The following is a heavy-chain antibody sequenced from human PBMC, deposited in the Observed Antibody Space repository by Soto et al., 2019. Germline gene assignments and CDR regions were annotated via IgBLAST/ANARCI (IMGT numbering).Heavy chain of an antibody. CDR1: GFTFSDYG. J-gene: IGHJ4*02. CDR3: AKEGSPKVSRWDDY. CDR2: ISHEGGTQ. D-gene: IGHD1-26*01. V-gene: IGHV3-30*18. Sequence: LRLSCAAPGFTFSDYGIDWIRQAPGKGLEWVAVISHEGGTQYYADSVRGRFTVSRDNSKNILYLQMDSLRPEDTAVYFCAKEGSPKVSRWDDYWGQGTLVTVSS.